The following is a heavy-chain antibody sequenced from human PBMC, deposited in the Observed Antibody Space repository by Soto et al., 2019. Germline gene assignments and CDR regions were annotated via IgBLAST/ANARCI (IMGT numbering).Heavy chain of an antibody. CDR1: GFTFSNAW. J-gene: IGHJ4*02. CDR2: IKSKTDGGTT. D-gene: IGHD4-17*01. CDR3: TTDDPDGDYVFAY. V-gene: IGHV3-15*07. Sequence: GGSLRLSCAASGFTFSNAWMNWVRQAPGKGLEWVGRIKSKTDGGTTDYAAPVKGRFTISRDDSKNTLYLQMNSLETEDTAVYYCTTDDPDGDYVFAYWGQGTLVTVSS.